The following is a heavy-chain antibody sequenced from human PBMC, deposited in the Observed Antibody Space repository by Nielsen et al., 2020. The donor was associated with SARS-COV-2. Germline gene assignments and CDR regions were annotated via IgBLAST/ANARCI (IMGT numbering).Heavy chain of an antibody. V-gene: IGHV3-11*06. CDR2: ISSSSSYT. D-gene: IGHD3-10*01. Sequence: GESLKISCAASGFTFSDYYMSWIRQAPGKGLEWVSYISSSSSYTNYADSVKGRFTISRDNAKNSLYLQMNSLRAEDTAVYYCARVSPKDLLLWFGEEYYYGMDVWGQGTTVTVSS. J-gene: IGHJ6*02. CDR1: GFTFSDYY. CDR3: ARVSPKDLLLWFGEEYYYGMDV.